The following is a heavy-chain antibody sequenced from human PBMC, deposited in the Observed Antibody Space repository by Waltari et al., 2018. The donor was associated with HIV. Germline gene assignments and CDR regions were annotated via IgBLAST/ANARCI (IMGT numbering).Heavy chain of an antibody. D-gene: IGHD3-22*01. CDR2: IKQDESEK. V-gene: IGHV3-7*01. CDR1: EVTFITTW. J-gene: IGHJ4*02. Sequence: VQRVDSGGGLVQPGGLLRLSCAAAEVTFITTWLPWVRQAPGKGLEWVANIKQDESEKYYVDSVKGRFTISRDNAKNSLFLQMNSLRAEDTAVYYCAREALYDSSGYYFDYWGQGTLVTVSS. CDR3: AREALYDSSGYYFDY.